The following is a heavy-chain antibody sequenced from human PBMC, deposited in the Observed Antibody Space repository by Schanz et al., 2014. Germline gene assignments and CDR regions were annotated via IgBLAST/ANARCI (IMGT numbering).Heavy chain of an antibody. V-gene: IGHV3-7*04. CDR3: ARPALWFGDNCFDP. D-gene: IGHD3-10*01. CDR1: GFTFSDYY. Sequence: EVKMVESGGGLVKPGGSLRLSCAASGFTFSDYYINWIRQAPGKGLEWVANIKRDGSEKNYLDSVKGRFTISRDNAKNTLYLQMNSLRAEDTAVYYCARPALWFGDNCFDPWGQGTLVTVSS. CDR2: IKRDGSEK. J-gene: IGHJ5*02.